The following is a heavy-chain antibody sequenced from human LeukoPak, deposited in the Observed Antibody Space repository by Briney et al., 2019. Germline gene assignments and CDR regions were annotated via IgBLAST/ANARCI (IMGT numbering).Heavy chain of an antibody. D-gene: IGHD5-12*01. CDR2: ISGSGGST. Sequence: GGSLRLSCAASGFTFSSYAVSWVRQAPGKGLEWVSTISGSGGSTYYADSVKGRFTISRDNSKNTLYLQMNSLRTEDTAVYYCAKDRGGGGYDIDYWGQGTLVTVSS. CDR3: AKDRGGGGYDIDY. J-gene: IGHJ4*02. CDR1: GFTFSSYA. V-gene: IGHV3-23*01.